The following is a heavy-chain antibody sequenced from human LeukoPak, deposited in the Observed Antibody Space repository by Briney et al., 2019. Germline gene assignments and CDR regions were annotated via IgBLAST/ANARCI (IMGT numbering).Heavy chain of an antibody. J-gene: IGHJ4*02. D-gene: IGHD6-6*01. CDR2: VYYNGST. Sequence: SETLSLTCTVSGGSIGLYHWTWIRQPPGKGLEWIGYVYYNGSTKYNLSLKSRVTISIDTSKNQFSLKLRSLTAADSAVYYCARVDITEYSRTYYFDYWGQGTLVTVSS. CDR3: ARVDITEYSRTYYFDY. CDR1: GGSIGLYH. V-gene: IGHV4-59*01.